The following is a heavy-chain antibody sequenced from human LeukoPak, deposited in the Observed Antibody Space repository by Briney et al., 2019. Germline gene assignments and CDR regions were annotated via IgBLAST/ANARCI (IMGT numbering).Heavy chain of an antibody. CDR2: INCDGSRT. V-gene: IGHV3-74*01. Sequence: PGGSLRLSCAASGFPFSSYWMHWVRQAPGKGLVWVSHINCDGSRTTYADSVEGRFTISRDNAKNTLYLQMNSLRAEDTAVYYCARDLRQTNWFDPWGQGTLVTVSS. CDR1: GFPFSSYW. J-gene: IGHJ5*02. CDR3: ARDLRQTNWFDP.